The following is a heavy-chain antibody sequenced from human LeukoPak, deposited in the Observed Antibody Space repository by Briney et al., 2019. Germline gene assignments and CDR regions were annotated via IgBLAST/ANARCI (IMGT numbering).Heavy chain of an antibody. CDR3: ARDTLGYCSSTSCLDAFDI. J-gene: IGHJ3*02. V-gene: IGHV1-18*01. D-gene: IGHD2-2*01. CDR1: GYTFTSYG. CDR2: ISAYNGNT. Sequence: ASVKVSCKASGYTFTSYGMSWVRQAPGQGLEWMGWISAYNGNTNYAQKLQGRVTMTTDTSTSTAYMELRSLRSDDTAVYYCARDTLGYCSSTSCLDAFDIWGQGTMVTVSS.